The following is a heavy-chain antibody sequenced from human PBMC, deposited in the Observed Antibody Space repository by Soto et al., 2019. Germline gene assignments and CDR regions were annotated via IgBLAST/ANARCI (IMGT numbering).Heavy chain of an antibody. CDR3: ARTTVTRFYYYYGMDV. D-gene: IGHD4-17*01. V-gene: IGHV1-3*01. CDR2: INAGNGNT. Sequence: ASVKVSCKASGYTFTSYAMHWVRQAPGQRLEWMGWINAGNGNTKYSQKFQGRVTITRDTSASTAYMELSSLRSEDTAVYYCARTTVTRFYYYYGMDVWGQGTTVTVSS. CDR1: GYTFTSYA. J-gene: IGHJ6*02.